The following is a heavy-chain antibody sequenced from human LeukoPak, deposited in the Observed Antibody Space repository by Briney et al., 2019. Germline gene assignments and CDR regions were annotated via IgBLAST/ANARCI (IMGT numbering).Heavy chain of an antibody. CDR3: ARVLSGYDQGYYFDY. CDR2: IYYSGST. J-gene: IGHJ4*02. V-gene: IGHV4-61*08. CDR1: GGSISSGDYY. D-gene: IGHD5-12*01. Sequence: SETLSLTCTVSGGSISSGDYYWSWIRQPPGKGLEWVGYIYYSGSTNYNPSLKSRVTISVDTSKNQFSLKLSSVTAADTAVYYCARVLSGYDQGYYFDYWGQGTLVTVSS.